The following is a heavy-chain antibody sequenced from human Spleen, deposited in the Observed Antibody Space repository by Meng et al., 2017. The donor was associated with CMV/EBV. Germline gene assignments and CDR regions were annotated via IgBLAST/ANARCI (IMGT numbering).Heavy chain of an antibody. V-gene: IGHV4-39*07. CDR1: GGSISSRSSY. J-gene: IGHJ4*02. CDR2: IYYSGST. Sequence: QLQLQESGPGLGKPSGTLSLTCTVSGGSISSRSSYWGWIRQPPGKGLEWIGSIYYSGSTYYNPSLKSRVTISVDTSKNQFSLNLNSVTAVDTAVYFCARNVPGTSAYYDWGQGTLVTVSS. CDR3: ARNVPGTSAYYD. D-gene: IGHD3-22*01.